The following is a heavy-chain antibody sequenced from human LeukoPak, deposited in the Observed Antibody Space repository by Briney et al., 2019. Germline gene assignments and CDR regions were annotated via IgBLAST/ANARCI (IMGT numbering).Heavy chain of an antibody. D-gene: IGHD3-22*01. Sequence: ASVKVSCKASGYTFTTYGISWVRQAPGQGLEWMGWISAYNGNTNYAQKLQGRVTMTTDTSTSTAYMELRSLRSDDTAVYYCARDRPPGRGYYPVSPFDYWGQGTLVTVSP. J-gene: IGHJ4*02. CDR3: ARDRPPGRGYYPVSPFDY. V-gene: IGHV1-18*01. CDR2: ISAYNGNT. CDR1: GYTFTTYG.